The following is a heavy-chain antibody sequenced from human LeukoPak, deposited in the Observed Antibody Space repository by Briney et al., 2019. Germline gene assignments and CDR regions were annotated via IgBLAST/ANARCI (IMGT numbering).Heavy chain of an antibody. CDR1: GFDYSNYW. V-gene: IGHV3-7*03. CDR3: ASNYGG. J-gene: IGHJ4*02. Sequence: GGSLRLSCAASGFDYSNYWMYWVRQAPGKGLEWVANIKQDGSEKYYVDSVRGRFTISRDNAKNSLSLQMNSLRAEDTAVYYCASNYGGWGQGTLVTVSS. CDR2: IKQDGSEK. D-gene: IGHD4-11*01.